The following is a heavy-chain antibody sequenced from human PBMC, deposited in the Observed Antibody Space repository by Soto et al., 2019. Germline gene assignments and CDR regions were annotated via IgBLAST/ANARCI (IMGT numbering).Heavy chain of an antibody. J-gene: IGHJ6*02. CDR2: IYYSGST. CDR1: GGSISSSSYY. CDR3: ASQASPYYYYGMDV. Sequence: QLQLQESGPGLVKPSETLSLTCTVSGGSISSSSYYWGWIRQPPGKGLEWIGSIYYSGSTYYNPSLKSRVTISVDTTKTQFSLKLSSVTAADTAVYYCASQASPYYYYGMDVWGQATTVTVSS. V-gene: IGHV4-39*01.